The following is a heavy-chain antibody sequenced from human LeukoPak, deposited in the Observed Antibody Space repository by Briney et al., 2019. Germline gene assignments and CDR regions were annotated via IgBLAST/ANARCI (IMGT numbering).Heavy chain of an antibody. CDR1: GFSFSTYA. D-gene: IGHD4-11*01. CDR2: ISGSGTRT. V-gene: IGHV3-23*01. Sequence: GGSLRLSCAASGFSFSTYAMSWVRQAPGKGLEWVSGISGSGTRTYYADSVKGRLTISRDNSKNTLSLEMNTLRAEDTAVYYCMKGKDTVYGRPGDYWGQGILVIVSS. J-gene: IGHJ4*02. CDR3: MKGKDTVYGRPGDY.